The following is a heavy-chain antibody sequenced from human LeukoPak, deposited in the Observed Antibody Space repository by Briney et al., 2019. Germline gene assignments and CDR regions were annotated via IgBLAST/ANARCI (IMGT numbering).Heavy chain of an antibody. J-gene: IGHJ4*02. D-gene: IGHD3-16*01. CDR3: ARQPQGGLDY. CDR2: IYYSGST. Sequence: SDPLSLTCTVYGGAMSNSSYYWGWIRQPPGKGLEWIGSIYYSGSTYYNPSLKSRVTISVDTSKNQFSLKLSSVTAADTAVYYCARQPQGGLDYWGQGTLVTVSS. V-gene: IGHV4-39*01. CDR1: GGAMSNSSYY.